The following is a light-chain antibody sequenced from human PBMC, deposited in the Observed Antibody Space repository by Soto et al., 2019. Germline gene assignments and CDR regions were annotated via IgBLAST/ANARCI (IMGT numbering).Light chain of an antibody. V-gene: IGKV3-11*01. CDR1: QSVSSY. CDR3: QQRSNWPPA. J-gene: IGKJ4*01. Sequence: PGERATLSCRASQSVSSYLAWYQQKPGQAPRLLIYDASNRATGIPARFSGSGSGTDFTLTISSLEPEDFAVYYCQQRSNWPPAFGGGTKVDIK. CDR2: DAS.